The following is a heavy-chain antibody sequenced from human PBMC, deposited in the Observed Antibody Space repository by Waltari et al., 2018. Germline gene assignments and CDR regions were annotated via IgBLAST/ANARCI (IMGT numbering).Heavy chain of an antibody. CDR1: GYTFTAYY. CDR2: INCNTGDS. Sequence: QVQLVQSGAEVRDPGASVKVSCKTSGYTFTAYYLHWVRQAPGQGLEWIAWINCNTGDSNSAQTCQGRVTVTRDTSMSTVYMELGRLRSDDTALYYCVREALPGNKIIDYWGQGTLLTVSS. J-gene: IGHJ4*02. CDR3: VREALPGNKIIDY. V-gene: IGHV1-2*02. D-gene: IGHD1-1*01.